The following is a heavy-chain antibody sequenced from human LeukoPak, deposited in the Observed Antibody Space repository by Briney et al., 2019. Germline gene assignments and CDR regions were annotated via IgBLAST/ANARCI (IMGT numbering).Heavy chain of an antibody. CDR3: ARGRGVAGY. D-gene: IGHD3-10*01. CDR1: GGSFSGYY. J-gene: IGHJ4*02. Sequence: SQTLSLTCAVYGGSFSGYYWSWIRQPPGKGLEWIGEINHSGSTNYNPSLKSRVTISVDTSKNQFSLKLSSVTAADTAVYYCARGRGVAGYWGQGTLVTVSS. CDR2: INHSGST. V-gene: IGHV4-34*01.